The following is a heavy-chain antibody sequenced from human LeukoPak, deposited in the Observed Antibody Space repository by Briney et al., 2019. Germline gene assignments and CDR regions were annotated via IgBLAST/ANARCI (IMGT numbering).Heavy chain of an antibody. D-gene: IGHD6-19*01. Sequence: GGSLTLSYAVSGSTFDDYAMHSVRQAPGKGLEWVSLISGDGGSTYYADSVKGRFTISRDNSKNSLYLQMNSLRTEDTALYYCAKDKELLQWLVRPYYFDYWGQGTLVTVSS. CDR2: ISGDGGST. CDR1: GSTFDDYA. CDR3: AKDKELLQWLVRPYYFDY. J-gene: IGHJ4*02. V-gene: IGHV3-43*02.